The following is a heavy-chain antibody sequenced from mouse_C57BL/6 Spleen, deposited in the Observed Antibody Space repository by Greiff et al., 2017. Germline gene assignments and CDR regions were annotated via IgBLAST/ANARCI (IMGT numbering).Heavy chain of an antibody. V-gene: IGHV1-82*01. CDR2: IYPGDGDT. CDR3: ARDPYWYFDV. CDR1: GYAFSSSW. Sequence: VKLMESGPELVKPGASVKISCKASGYAFSSSWMNWVKQRPGKGLEWIGRIYPGDGDTNYNGKFKGKATLTADKSSSTAYMQLSSLTSEDSAVYFCARDPYWYFDVWGTGTTVTVSS. J-gene: IGHJ1*03.